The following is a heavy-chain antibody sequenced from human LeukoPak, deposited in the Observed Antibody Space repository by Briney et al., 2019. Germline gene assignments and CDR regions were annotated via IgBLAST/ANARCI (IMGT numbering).Heavy chain of an antibody. D-gene: IGHD3-10*01. J-gene: IGHJ5*02. Sequence: SETLSLTCTVSGGSISSYYWSWIRQPPGKGLEWIGYIYYSGSTNYNPSLKSRVTISVDTSKNQFSLKLSSVTAADTAVYYCARGRLSRFGSTQGKTGWFDPWGQGTLVTVSS. V-gene: IGHV4-59*01. CDR1: GGSISSYY. CDR3: ARGRLSRFGSTQGKTGWFDP. CDR2: IYYSGST.